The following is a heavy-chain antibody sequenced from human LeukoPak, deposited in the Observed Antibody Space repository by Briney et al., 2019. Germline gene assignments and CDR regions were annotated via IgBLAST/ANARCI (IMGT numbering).Heavy chain of an antibody. D-gene: IGHD1/OR15-1a*01. CDR1: GFTFSNYA. J-gene: IGHJ4*02. CDR3: ARDNNGDY. V-gene: IGHV3-30*01. CDR2: ISYDESSE. Sequence: PGGSLRLSCAASGFTFSNYAMHWVRQAPGKGLEWVAVISYDESSECYADSVKGRFTISRDNSKNTLYLQMNSLRAEDTAVYYCARDNNGDYWGQGTLVTVSS.